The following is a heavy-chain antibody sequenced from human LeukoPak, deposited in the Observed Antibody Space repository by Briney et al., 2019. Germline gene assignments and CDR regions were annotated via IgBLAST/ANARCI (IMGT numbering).Heavy chain of an antibody. CDR2: IWYDGSNK. D-gene: IGHD3-3*02. Sequence: GGSLRLSCAASGFTFSSYGMHWVRQAPGKGLEWVAAIWYDGSNKYYADSVKGRFTISRDNSKNTLYLQMNSLRAEDTAIYFCATLAFDSWGRGTLVTVSS. J-gene: IGHJ4*02. CDR3: ATLAFDS. V-gene: IGHV3-33*01. CDR1: GFTFSSYG.